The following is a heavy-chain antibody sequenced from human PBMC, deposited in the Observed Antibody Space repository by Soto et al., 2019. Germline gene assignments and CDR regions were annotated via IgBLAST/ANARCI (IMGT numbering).Heavy chain of an antibody. J-gene: IGHJ5*02. CDR3: ARAWNLHSGHNWFDP. V-gene: IGHV4-59*01. Sequence: PSETLSLTCTVSGGSISSYYWSWIRQPPGKGLEWIGYIYYSGSTNYNPSLKSRVTISVDTSKNQFSLKLSSVTAADTAVYYCARAWNLHSGHNWFDPWGQGTLVTVSS. D-gene: IGHD1-1*01. CDR2: IYYSGST. CDR1: GGSISSYY.